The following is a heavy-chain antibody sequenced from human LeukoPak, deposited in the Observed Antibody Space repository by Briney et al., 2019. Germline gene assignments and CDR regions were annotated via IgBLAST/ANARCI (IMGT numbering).Heavy chain of an antibody. V-gene: IGHV3-21*01. D-gene: IGHD5-24*01. CDR3: AVGYNGIGYFDY. CDR2: ISSSSSYI. CDR1: GFTFSSYS. Sequence: GGSLRLSCAASGFTFSSYSMNWVRQAPGKGLEWVSSISSSSSYIYYADSVKGRFTISRDNAKNSLYLQMNSLRAEDTAVYYCAVGYNGIGYFDYWGQGTLVTVSS. J-gene: IGHJ4*02.